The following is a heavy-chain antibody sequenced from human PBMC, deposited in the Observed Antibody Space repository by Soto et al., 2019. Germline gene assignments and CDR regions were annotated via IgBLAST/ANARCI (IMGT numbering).Heavy chain of an antibody. CDR3: GKEGCRELRSFDSPDVAV. Sequence: QVQVLESGGGVVQPGTSLRLSCTASGFSFINYGFAWVRQAPGKGLEWVAVVSDDSSEKYYADSVKGRFTISRDNSKNTVYLHSDSPQQNDSARYYFGKEGCRELRSFDSPDVAVWGKGTLFTVSS. CDR1: GFSFINYG. D-gene: IGHD3-9*01. V-gene: IGHV3-30*18. J-gene: IGHJ4*02. CDR2: VSDDSSEK.